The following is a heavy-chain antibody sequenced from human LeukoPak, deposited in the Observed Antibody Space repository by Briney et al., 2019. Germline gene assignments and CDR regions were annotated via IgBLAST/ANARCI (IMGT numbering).Heavy chain of an antibody. D-gene: IGHD2-15*01. J-gene: IGHJ4*02. Sequence: PSETLSLTCTVSGGSISSSSYYWGWIRQPPGKGLEWIGSIYYSGSTYYNPSLKSRVTISVDTSKNQFSLKLSSVTAADTAVYYCARSGGSCYDDWGQGTLVTISS. V-gene: IGHV4-39*01. CDR1: GGSISSSSYY. CDR3: ARSGGSCYDD. CDR2: IYYSGST.